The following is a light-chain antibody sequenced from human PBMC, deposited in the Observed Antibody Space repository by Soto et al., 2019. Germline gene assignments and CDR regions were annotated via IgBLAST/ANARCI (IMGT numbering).Light chain of an antibody. Sequence: SYELTQPPSVSVAPGKTASISCGGNNIGSKGVHWYQQKPGQAPVLVIYSDTDLPPGIPERFSGSNSANTATLTISRVEAGDEADYYCQVWDSGSDHVVFGGGTKLTVL. J-gene: IGLJ2*01. CDR3: QVWDSGSDHVV. CDR2: SDT. V-gene: IGLV3-21*04. CDR1: NIGSKG.